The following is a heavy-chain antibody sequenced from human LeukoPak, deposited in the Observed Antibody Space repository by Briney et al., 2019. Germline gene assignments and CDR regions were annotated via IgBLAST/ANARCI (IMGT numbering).Heavy chain of an antibody. D-gene: IGHD5-18*01. CDR3: GSSRSGIQLPGYYMDV. J-gene: IGHJ6*03. V-gene: IGHV3-48*04. CDR1: GFTFSDYG. CDR2: ISGRSSAI. Sequence: LGGSLRLSCAASGFTFSDYGMNWVRQAPGKGLEWVSYISGRSSAIYYADSVKGQFTISRDNAKNSLYLQMNSLRAEDTAVYYCGSSRSGIQLPGYYMDVWGEGTTVTVSS.